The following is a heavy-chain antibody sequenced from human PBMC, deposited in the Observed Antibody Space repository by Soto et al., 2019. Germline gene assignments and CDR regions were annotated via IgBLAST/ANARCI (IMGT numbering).Heavy chain of an antibody. V-gene: IGHV5-51*01. CDR3: ARTSAAGKYYYGMDV. Sequence: GESLKISCKGSGYSFTSYWIGWVRQMPGKGLEWMGIIYPGDSDTRYSPSFQGQVTISADKSISTAYLQWSSLKASDTAMYYCARTSAAGKYYYGMDVWGQVNTVTVSS. J-gene: IGHJ6*02. CDR2: IYPGDSDT. CDR1: GYSFTSYW. D-gene: IGHD6-13*01.